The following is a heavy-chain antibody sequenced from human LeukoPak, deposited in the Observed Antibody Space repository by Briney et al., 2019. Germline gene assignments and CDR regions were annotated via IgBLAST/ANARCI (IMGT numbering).Heavy chain of an antibody. CDR1: GFTFSSYG. CDR2: IWYDGSNK. D-gene: IGHD1-26*01. CDR3: ARDRWELLRYYYYGMDV. J-gene: IGHJ6*02. Sequence: GSLRLSCAASGFTFSSYGVHWVRQAPGKGLEWVAVIWYDGSNKYYADSVKGRFTISRDNSKNTLYLQMNSLRAEDTAVYYCARDRWELLRYYYYGMDVWGQGTTVTVSS. V-gene: IGHV3-33*01.